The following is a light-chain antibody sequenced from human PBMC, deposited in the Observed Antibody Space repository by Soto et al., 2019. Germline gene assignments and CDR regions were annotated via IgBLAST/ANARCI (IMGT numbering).Light chain of an antibody. J-gene: IGKJ1*01. Sequence: DVQMNQSPSSLSASIGDRVTITCRASQSITTYLNWYQQTSGEAPKLLIYAAARLQTGVPSRFSGSGSGTDFTLTISSLQPEDFATYYCQQAYGAPPTFGQGTKVDIK. CDR2: AAA. V-gene: IGKV1-39*01. CDR3: QQAYGAPPT. CDR1: QSITTY.